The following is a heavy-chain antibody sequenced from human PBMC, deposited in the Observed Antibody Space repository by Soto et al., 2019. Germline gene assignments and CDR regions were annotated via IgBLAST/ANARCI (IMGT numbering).Heavy chain of an antibody. D-gene: IGHD4-17*01. CDR2: ISADGRDK. V-gene: IGHV3-30*18. CDR1: GFTFSNFG. CDR3: LKGNYCAPHELDY. J-gene: IGHJ4*02. Sequence: QVQLVESGGGVVQPGRSLRLSCAASGFTFSNFGMHWVRQAPGKGLEWVAAISADGRDKYFSGSVKGRFTISRNNSRNTRLLQMDSLRREETDVYYGLKGNYCAPHELDYCCQGTPFTV.